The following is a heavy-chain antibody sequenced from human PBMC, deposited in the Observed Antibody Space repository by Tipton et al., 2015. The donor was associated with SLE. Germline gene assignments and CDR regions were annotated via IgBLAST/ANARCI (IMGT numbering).Heavy chain of an antibody. CDR1: GGSVSSGSYY. V-gene: IGHV4-61*01. Sequence: TLSLTCTVSGGSVSSGSYYWSWIRQPPGKGLEWIGYIYYSGSTNYNPSLKSRVTISVDTSKNQFSLKLSSVTAADTAVYYCAKDETKYYYDSSGSGAFDIWGQGTMVTVSS. CDR2: IYYSGST. CDR3: AKDETKYYYDSSGSGAFDI. J-gene: IGHJ3*02. D-gene: IGHD3-22*01.